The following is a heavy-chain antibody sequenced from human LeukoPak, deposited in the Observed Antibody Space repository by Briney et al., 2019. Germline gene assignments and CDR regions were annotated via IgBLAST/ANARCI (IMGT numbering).Heavy chain of an antibody. D-gene: IGHD4-17*01. V-gene: IGHV3-21*01. CDR3: ARDYGDYDYWFDP. Sequence: GGSLRLSCAASGFTFSSHSMNWVRQAPGKGLEWVSSISGSSSYIYYADSVKGRFTISRDNAKNSLHLQMNSLRAEDTAVYYCARDYGDYDYWFDPWGQGTLVTVSS. CDR2: ISGSSSYI. CDR1: GFTFSSHS. J-gene: IGHJ5*02.